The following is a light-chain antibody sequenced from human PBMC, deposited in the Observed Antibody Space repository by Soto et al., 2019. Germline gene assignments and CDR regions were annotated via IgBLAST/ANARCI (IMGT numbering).Light chain of an antibody. Sequence: EIVLTQSPGTLSLSPGERATLSCRASQSFSSSYLAWYQQKPGQAPRLLIYGASSRATGIPDRFSGSGSGTDFTLTISSQEPEDFAVYYCQQYGSSPFTFGPGTKVDIK. CDR1: QSFSSSY. J-gene: IGKJ3*01. CDR2: GAS. CDR3: QQYGSSPFT. V-gene: IGKV3-20*01.